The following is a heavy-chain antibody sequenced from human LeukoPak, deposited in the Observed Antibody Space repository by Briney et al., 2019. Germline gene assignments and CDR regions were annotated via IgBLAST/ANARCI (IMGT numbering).Heavy chain of an antibody. CDR3: AKVTGSGDYYFYGMDV. D-gene: IGHD3-10*01. J-gene: IGHJ6*02. Sequence: GGSLRLSCAASGFTFSSYWMHWVRQAPGKGLEWVAFVSYDGSKTYYADSLKGRFTISRDNSKNTLHLQMNSLRPEDTAVYYCAKVTGSGDYYFYGMDVWGPGTTVVVSS. CDR2: VSYDGSKT. V-gene: IGHV3-30*18. CDR1: GFTFSSYW.